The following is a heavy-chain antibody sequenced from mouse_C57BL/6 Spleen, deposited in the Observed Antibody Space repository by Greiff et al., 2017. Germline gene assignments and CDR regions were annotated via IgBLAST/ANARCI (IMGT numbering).Heavy chain of an antibody. CDR2: IRNKANGYTT. CDR1: GFTFTDYY. D-gene: IGHD2-4*01. J-gene: IGHJ4*01. CDR3: ARFCDYFYYYAMDY. Sequence: EVKLVEPGGGLVQPGGSLSLSCAASGFTFTDYYMSWVRQPPGKALEWLGFIRNKANGYTTEYSASVKGRFTISRDNSQSILYLQMNALRAEDSATYYCARFCDYFYYYAMDYWGQGTSVTVSA. V-gene: IGHV7-3*01.